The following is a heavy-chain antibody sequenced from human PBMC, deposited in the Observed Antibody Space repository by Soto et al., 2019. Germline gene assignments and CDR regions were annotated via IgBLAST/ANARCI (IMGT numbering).Heavy chain of an antibody. CDR1: GGSISPYY. V-gene: IGHV4-59*12. D-gene: IGHD3-16*01. CDR3: AREPLI. CDR2: IYFAGTT. J-gene: IGHJ4*02. Sequence: PSETLSLTCTVSGGSISPYYWSWIRQPPGKGLEWIGYIYFAGTTKYNHSLKSRVTISVDTSKNQFSLKLSSVTAADTAVYYCAREPLIWGQGTLVTVSS.